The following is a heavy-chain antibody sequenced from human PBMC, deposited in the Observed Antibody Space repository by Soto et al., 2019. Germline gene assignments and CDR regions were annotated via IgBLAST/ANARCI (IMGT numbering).Heavy chain of an antibody. V-gene: IGHV1-69*13. CDR1: GGTFSSYA. Sequence: SVKVSCKASGGTFSSYAISWVRQAPGQGLEWMGGIIPIFGTANYAQKFQGRVTITADESTSTAYMELSSLRSEDTAVYYCASFLQELELQESYFDYWGQGTLVTVSS. CDR3: ASFLQELELQESYFDY. CDR2: IIPIFGTA. D-gene: IGHD1-7*01. J-gene: IGHJ4*03.